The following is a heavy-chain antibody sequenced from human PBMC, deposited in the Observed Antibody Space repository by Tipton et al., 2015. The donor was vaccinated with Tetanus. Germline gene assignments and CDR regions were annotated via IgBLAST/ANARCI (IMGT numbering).Heavy chain of an antibody. Sequence: TLSLTCTVSGGSVSSGAYCWSWIRQHPGKGLESIGRISSRGSTYYNPSLTSRVSISVDTSKNQFSLKLTSVTAADTAIYYCARGGDNLTFQRPTGRWFDPWGRGTLVTVSS. D-gene: IGHD1-1*01. CDR3: ARGGDNLTFQRPTGRWFDP. CDR2: ISSRGST. J-gene: IGHJ5*02. V-gene: IGHV4-31*03. CDR1: GGSVSSGAYC.